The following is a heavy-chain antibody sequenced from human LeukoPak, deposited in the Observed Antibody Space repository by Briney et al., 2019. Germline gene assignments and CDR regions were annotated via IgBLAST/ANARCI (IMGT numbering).Heavy chain of an antibody. V-gene: IGHV4-59*10. CDR3: ARYSGSYREAFDI. CDR2: IYTSEDT. Sequence: PSETLSLTCAVPDGSISTYYWSWIRQAAGKGLEWIGRIYTSEDTNYNPSLKSRVTMSINTSKNQFSLKLSSVTAADTAVYYCARYSGSYREAFDIWGQGTMVTVSS. CDR1: DGSISTYY. D-gene: IGHD1-26*01. J-gene: IGHJ3*02.